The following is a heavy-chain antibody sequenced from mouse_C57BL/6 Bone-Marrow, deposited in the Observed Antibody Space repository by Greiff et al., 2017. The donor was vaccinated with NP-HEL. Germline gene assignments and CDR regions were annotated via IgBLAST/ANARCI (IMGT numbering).Heavy chain of an antibody. CDR1: GYAFSSSW. V-gene: IGHV1-82*01. CDR3: ARRMAAQAWFAY. D-gene: IGHD3-2*02. Sequence: VQLQQSGPELVKPGASVKISCKASGYAFSSSWMNWVKQRPGKGLEWIGRIYPGDGDTNYNGKFKGKATLTADKSSSTAYMQLSSLTSEDSAVYFCARRMAAQAWFAYWGQGTLVTVSA. J-gene: IGHJ3*01. CDR2: IYPGDGDT.